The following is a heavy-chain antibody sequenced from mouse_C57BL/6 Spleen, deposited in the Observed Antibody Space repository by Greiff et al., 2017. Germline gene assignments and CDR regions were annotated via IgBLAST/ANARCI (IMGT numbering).Heavy chain of an antibody. CDR2: IDPETGGT. J-gene: IGHJ2*01. V-gene: IGHV1-15*01. Sequence: QVQLQQSGAELVRPGASVTLSCKASGYTFTDYEMHWVKQTPVHGLEWIGAIDPETGGTAYNQKFKGKAILTADKSSSTAYMELRSLTSEDSAVYYCTRGDTTVVDDYWGQGTTLTVSS. CDR1: GYTFTDYE. CDR3: TRGDTTVVDDY. D-gene: IGHD1-1*01.